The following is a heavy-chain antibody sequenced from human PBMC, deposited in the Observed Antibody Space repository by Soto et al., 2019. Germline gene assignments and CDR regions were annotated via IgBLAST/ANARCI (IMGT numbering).Heavy chain of an antibody. D-gene: IGHD3-3*01. CDR2: ISGSGGGT. Sequence: GGSLRLSCAASGFTFSNFAMSWVRQAPGKGLEWVSAISGSGGGTYYADSVKGRFTISRDNSKNTLYLQMNSLRAEDTAVYYCAKDSTYYDFWSAYSYWGQGTLVTVSS. CDR1: GFTFSNFA. V-gene: IGHV3-23*01. CDR3: AKDSTYYDFWSAYSY. J-gene: IGHJ4*02.